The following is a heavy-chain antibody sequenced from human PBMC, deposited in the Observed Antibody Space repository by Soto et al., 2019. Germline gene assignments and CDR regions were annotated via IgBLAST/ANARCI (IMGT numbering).Heavy chain of an antibody. V-gene: IGHV3-72*01. CDR2: TRNKANSHTT. J-gene: IGHJ3*02. CDR1: GFTFSDHY. CDR3: ARDNHDAFDI. Sequence: EVQLVESGGGLVQPGGSLRLSCAASGFTFSDHYMDWVRQAPGKGLEWVGRTRNKANSHTTEYAASVKGRFTISRDDSKNSLYLQMNSLKTEDTAVYYCARDNHDAFDIWGQGTMVTVSS.